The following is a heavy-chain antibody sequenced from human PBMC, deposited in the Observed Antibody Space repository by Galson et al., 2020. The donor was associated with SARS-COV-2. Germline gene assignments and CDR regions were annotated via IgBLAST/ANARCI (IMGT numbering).Heavy chain of an antibody. V-gene: IGHV3-21*01. CDR2: ISSSSSYI. CDR3: ARDPGGSSSVRFDY. Sequence: TGGSLRLSCAASGFTFSSYSMNWVRQAPGKGLEWVSSISSSSSYIYYADSVKGRFTISRDNAKNSLYLQMNSLRAEDTAVYYCARDPGGSSSVRFDYWGQGTLVTVSS. D-gene: IGHD6-6*01. J-gene: IGHJ4*02. CDR1: GFTFSSYS.